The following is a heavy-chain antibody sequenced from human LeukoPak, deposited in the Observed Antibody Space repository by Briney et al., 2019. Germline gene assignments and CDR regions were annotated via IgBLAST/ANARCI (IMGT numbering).Heavy chain of an antibody. V-gene: IGHV3-7*03. CDR3: VRDCSSASLSSGCYYAVDV. D-gene: IGHD2-2*01. CDR2: IKQDGSEK. J-gene: IGHJ6*04. Sequence: GGSLRLSCAASGFTFNGYWMTWVRQAPGKGLEWVAHIKQDGSEKYYVDSLKGRFTISRDNAKNSLFLQMNSLRAEDTAVYYCVRDCSSASLSSGCYYAVDVWGKGTTVTVSS. CDR1: GFTFNGYW.